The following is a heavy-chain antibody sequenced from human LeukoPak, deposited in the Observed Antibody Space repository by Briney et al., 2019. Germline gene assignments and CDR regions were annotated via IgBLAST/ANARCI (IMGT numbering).Heavy chain of an antibody. Sequence: NSSETLSLTCTVSGGSISSGGYDWSWIRQHPGKGLEWIGYIYYSGSTYYNPSLKSRVTISVDTSKNQFSLKLSSVTAADTAVYYCARLYSSSPNWFDPWGQGTLVTVSS. CDR3: ARLYSSSPNWFDP. CDR1: GGSISSGGYD. CDR2: IYYSGST. V-gene: IGHV4-31*03. J-gene: IGHJ5*02. D-gene: IGHD6-6*01.